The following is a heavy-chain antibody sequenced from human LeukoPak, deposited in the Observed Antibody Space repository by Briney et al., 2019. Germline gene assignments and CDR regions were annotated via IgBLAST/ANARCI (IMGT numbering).Heavy chain of an antibody. J-gene: IGHJ6*03. CDR2: IYYSGNT. V-gene: IGHV4-39*07. CDR3: ARVVANSSGYFPPDYYYYMDV. Sequence: PSETLSLTCTVSGGSIFSSNSYWGWIRQPPGKGLEWIGSIYYSGNTYYNASLKSRVTISVDTSKNQFSLKLSSVTAADTAVYYCARVVANSSGYFPPDYYYYMDVWGKGTTVTISS. D-gene: IGHD3-22*01. CDR1: GGSIFSSNSY.